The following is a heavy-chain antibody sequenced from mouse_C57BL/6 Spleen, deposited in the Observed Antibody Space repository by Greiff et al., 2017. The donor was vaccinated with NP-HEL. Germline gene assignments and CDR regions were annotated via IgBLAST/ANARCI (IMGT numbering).Heavy chain of an antibody. CDR2: IYPGSGST. Sequence: QVQLQQSGAELVKPGASVKMSCKASGYTFTSYWITWVKQRPGQGLEWIGDIYPGSGSTNYNEKFKSKATLTVDTSSSTAYMQLSSLTSEDSAVYYCARAPTVVATDYFDYWGQGTTLTVSS. CDR3: ARAPTVVATDYFDY. D-gene: IGHD1-1*01. CDR1: GYTFTSYW. V-gene: IGHV1-55*01. J-gene: IGHJ2*01.